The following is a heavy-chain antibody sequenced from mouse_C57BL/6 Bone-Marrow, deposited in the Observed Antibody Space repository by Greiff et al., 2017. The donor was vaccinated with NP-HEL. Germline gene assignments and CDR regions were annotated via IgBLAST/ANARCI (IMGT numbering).Heavy chain of an antibody. CDR3: ARGGGDSNPLYYYAMDY. J-gene: IGHJ4*01. V-gene: IGHV15-2*01. Sequence: QVQLQQSGSELRSPGSSVKLSCKDFDSEVFPIAYMSWVRQKPGHGFEWIGGILPSIGRTIYGEKFEDKATLDADTLSNTAYLELNSLTSEDSAINYCARGGGDSNPLYYYAMDYWGQGTSVTVSS. CDR1: DSEVFPIAY. CDR2: ILPSIGRT. D-gene: IGHD2-5*01.